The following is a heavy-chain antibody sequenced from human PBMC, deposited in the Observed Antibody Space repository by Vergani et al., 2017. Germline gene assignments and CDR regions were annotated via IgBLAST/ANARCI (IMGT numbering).Heavy chain of an antibody. J-gene: IGHJ6*03. CDR3: AKEGGDDCWSGSASVPYYMDV. CDR2: ISSSGSTI. Sequence: QVQLVESGGGLVKPGGSLRLSCAASGFTFSDYYMSWIRQAPGKGLEWVSYISSSGSTIYYADSVKGRFTISRDNAKNSLYLQMNSLRAEDTAVYYCAKEGGDDCWSGSASVPYYMDVWGKGTTVTVSS. D-gene: IGHD3-3*01. CDR1: GFTFSDYY. V-gene: IGHV3-11*01.